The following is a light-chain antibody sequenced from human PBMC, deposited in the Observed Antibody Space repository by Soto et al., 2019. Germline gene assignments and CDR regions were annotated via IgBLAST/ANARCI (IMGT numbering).Light chain of an antibody. CDR3: QQYNSHRT. J-gene: IGKJ1*01. Sequence: DIQMTQSPSTLSASVGARGTITCRASQSISSWLAWYQQKPGKAPKLLIYDASSLESGVPSRFSGSESGTEFTLTISSLQPDDSATYYCQQYNSHRTFGQGTKV. V-gene: IGKV1-5*01. CDR1: QSISSW. CDR2: DAS.